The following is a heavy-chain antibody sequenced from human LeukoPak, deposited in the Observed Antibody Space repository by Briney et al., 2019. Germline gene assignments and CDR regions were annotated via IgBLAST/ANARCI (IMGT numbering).Heavy chain of an antibody. J-gene: IGHJ4*02. CDR2: ITSNSGKL. CDR1: GFTFDGYP. Sequence: AGGSLRLSCAASGFTFDGYPMHWVRQAPGKGVEWVSGITSNSGKLDYADSVKGRFVISRDNAKNSLFLRLNNVRAEDMALYYCARESTNTYGARLYSFDCWGQGTQVTVSS. V-gene: IGHV3-9*03. D-gene: IGHD2-8*01. CDR3: ARESTNTYGARLYSFDC.